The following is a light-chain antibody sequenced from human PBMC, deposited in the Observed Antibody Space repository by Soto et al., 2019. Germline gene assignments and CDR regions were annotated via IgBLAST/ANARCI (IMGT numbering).Light chain of an antibody. CDR3: AVWDDSLSGPV. V-gene: IGLV1-47*01. Sequence: QSVLTQPPSASGTPGQRVTISCSGSSSNIGSNYVYWYQQLPGTAPKLLIYRNNQRPSGVPDRFSGSKSGTSASLAFSVLRSEDEADYYCAVWDDSLSGPVFGGGTKLTVL. CDR1: SSNIGSNY. CDR2: RNN. J-gene: IGLJ3*02.